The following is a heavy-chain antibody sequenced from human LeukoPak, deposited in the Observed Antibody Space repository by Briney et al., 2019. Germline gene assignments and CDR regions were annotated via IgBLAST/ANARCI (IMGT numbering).Heavy chain of an antibody. J-gene: IGHJ4*02. CDR3: ARDLGRSYDSSGYYSIPGY. D-gene: IGHD3-22*01. Sequence: GGSLRLSCAASGFTFSSYAMHWVRQAPGKGLEYVSAISSNGGSTYYANSVKGRFTISRDNSKNTLYLQMGSLRAEDMAVYYCARDLGRSYDSSGYYSIPGYWGQGTLVTVSS. CDR2: ISSNGGST. CDR1: GFTFSSYA. V-gene: IGHV3-64*01.